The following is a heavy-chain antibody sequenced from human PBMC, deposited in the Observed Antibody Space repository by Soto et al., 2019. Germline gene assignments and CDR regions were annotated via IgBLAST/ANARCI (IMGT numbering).Heavy chain of an antibody. J-gene: IGHJ6*02. CDR2: IIPIFGTA. Sequence: QVQLVQSGAEVKKPGSSVKVSCKASGGTFSSYAISWVRQAPGQGLEWMGGIIPIFGTANYAQKFQGRVTITADESTSTAYMELSSLRSEDTAVYYCARTSYYYSGSHDYYYGMDVWGQGTTVTVSS. V-gene: IGHV1-69*01. CDR1: GGTFSSYA. D-gene: IGHD5-12*01. CDR3: ARTSYYYSGSHDYYYGMDV.